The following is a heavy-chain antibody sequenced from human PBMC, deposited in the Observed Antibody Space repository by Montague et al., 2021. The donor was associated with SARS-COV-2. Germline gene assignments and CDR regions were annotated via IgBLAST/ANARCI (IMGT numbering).Heavy chain of an antibody. D-gene: IGHD3-10*01. V-gene: IGHV4-34*01. J-gene: IGHJ6*03. CDR1: GTSFSGCY. CDR3: ARLGDGVVPSPILGVGPYYSYYYMDV. CDR2: INHGGST. Sequence: SETLSLTCAVHGTSFSGCYWNWIRQPPGKGLEWIGEINHGGSTKYSPSLKSRLTISADTSKNQFFLKLTSVAAADTAVYYCARLGDGVVPSPILGVGPYYSYYYMDVWGKGTTVTVSS.